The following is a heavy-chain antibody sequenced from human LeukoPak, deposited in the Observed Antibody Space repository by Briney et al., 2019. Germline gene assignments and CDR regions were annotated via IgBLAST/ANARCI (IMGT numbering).Heavy chain of an antibody. CDR3: ARIQGHYEIVTGHRNYWFDP. CDR2: IDRDDYK. D-gene: IGHD3-9*01. V-gene: IGHV2-70*04. CDR1: GFSLSTHGMR. J-gene: IGHJ5*02. Sequence: SGPALVKPTQTLTLTCSFSGFSLSTHGMRVSWVRQPPGKALVWLARIDRDDYKFYSPSLKTMLTISKNTSKNQLVLTLTNMDPVDTATYFCARIQGHYEIVTGHRNYWFDPWGQGTLVTVSS.